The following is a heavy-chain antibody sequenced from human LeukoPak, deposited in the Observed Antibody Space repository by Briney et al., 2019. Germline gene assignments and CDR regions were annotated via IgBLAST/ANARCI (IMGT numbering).Heavy chain of an antibody. CDR2: IYTGDFDT. Sequence: GESLLISSKGSGYSFTSYWIGWGRAMPGKGLEWMGIIYTGDFDTRYSPTFQGQVTISADKSISTAYLQWSSLKASDTARYYCARQYYSVSLSNYDSSGYPDYWGQGTLVTVSS. D-gene: IGHD3-22*01. CDR1: GYSFTSYW. CDR3: ARQYYSVSLSNYDSSGYPDY. J-gene: IGHJ4*02. V-gene: IGHV5-51*01.